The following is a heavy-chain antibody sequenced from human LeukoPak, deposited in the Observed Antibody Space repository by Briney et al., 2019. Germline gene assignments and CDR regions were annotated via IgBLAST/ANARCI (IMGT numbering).Heavy chain of an antibody. CDR2: RYDSGTA. CDR1: GGSIGGYY. J-gene: IGHJ6*02. CDR3: AREVVYSYGDSGRRDAMDV. Sequence: SETLSLTCSASGGSIGGYYWSWVRQPPGKGLEWIGYRYDSGTANYNPSLGSRLTISIDTSKNRFSLTLRSVTAADTAVYYCAREVVYSYGDSGRRDAMDVWGQGTTVIVSS. D-gene: IGHD4-17*01. V-gene: IGHV4-59*01.